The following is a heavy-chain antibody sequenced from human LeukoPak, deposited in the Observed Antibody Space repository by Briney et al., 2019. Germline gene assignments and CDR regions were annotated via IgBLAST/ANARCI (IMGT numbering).Heavy chain of an antibody. CDR3: ARVGAAAGTDY. Sequence: ASVTVSCKASGYIFTSFSITWVRQAPGQGLEGMGWISAYNGNTNYAQKLQGRVTMTTDTSTSTAYMELRSLRSDDTAVYYCARVGAAAGTDYWGQGTLVTVSS. CDR1: GYIFTSFS. J-gene: IGHJ4*02. CDR2: ISAYNGNT. V-gene: IGHV1-18*01. D-gene: IGHD6-13*01.